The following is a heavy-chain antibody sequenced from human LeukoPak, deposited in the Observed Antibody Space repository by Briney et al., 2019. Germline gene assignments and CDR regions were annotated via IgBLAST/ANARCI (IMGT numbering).Heavy chain of an antibody. CDR1: GGSINNYY. Sequence: KPSETLSPTCTVSGGSINNYYWSWIRQPPGKGLEWIGYIYYTGSTNYNPSLKSRVTISVDTSKSHFSLKMSTLTAADTAVYYCARHRGSGYPYFDYWGQGTLVTVSS. D-gene: IGHD3-22*01. V-gene: IGHV4-59*01. J-gene: IGHJ4*02. CDR3: ARHRGSGYPYFDY. CDR2: IYYTGST.